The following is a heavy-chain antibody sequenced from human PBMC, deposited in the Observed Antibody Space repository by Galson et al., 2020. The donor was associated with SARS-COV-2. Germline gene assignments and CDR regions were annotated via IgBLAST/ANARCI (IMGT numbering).Heavy chain of an antibody. CDR2: IYYSGST. CDR1: GGSISSSSYY. V-gene: IGHV4-39*01. J-gene: IGHJ4*02. CDR3: ARMDRLRQGAGFDY. D-gene: IGHD3-16*01. Sequence: SETLSLTCTVSGGSISSSSYYWGWIRQPPGQGLEWIRSIYYSGSTYYNPSLKSRVTITVYTSKNQFSLKLSSVTAADTAVYYCARMDRLRQGAGFDYWGQGTLVTVSS.